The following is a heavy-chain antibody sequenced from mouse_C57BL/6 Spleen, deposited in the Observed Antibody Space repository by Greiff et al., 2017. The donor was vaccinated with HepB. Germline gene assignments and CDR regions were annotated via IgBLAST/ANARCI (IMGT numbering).Heavy chain of an antibody. Sequence: QVQLQQSGAELVKPGASVKLSCKASGYTFTSYWMHWVKQRPGQGLEWIGMIHPNSGSTNYNEKFKSKATLTVDKSSSTAYMQLSSLTSEDSAVYYCARSPYYGSSYNYAMDYWGQGTSVTVSS. D-gene: IGHD1-1*01. CDR1: GYTFTSYW. CDR3: ARSPYYGSSYNYAMDY. J-gene: IGHJ4*01. V-gene: IGHV1-64*01. CDR2: IHPNSGST.